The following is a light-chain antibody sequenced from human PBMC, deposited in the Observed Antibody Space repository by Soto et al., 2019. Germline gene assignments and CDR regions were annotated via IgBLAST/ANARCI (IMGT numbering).Light chain of an antibody. Sequence: EIVMTQSPATLSVSPGEGATLSCWASQSVSSNLVWYQQKPGQAPRLLIYGASTRATGIPERFSGSGSGTEFTLTISSLQSEDFAVYYCQQYTNWPKTFGQGTKVDIK. CDR2: GAS. J-gene: IGKJ1*01. CDR1: QSVSSN. V-gene: IGKV3D-15*01. CDR3: QQYTNWPKT.